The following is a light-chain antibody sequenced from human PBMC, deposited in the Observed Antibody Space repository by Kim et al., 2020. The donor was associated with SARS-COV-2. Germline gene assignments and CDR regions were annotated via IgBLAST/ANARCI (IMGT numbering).Light chain of an antibody. CDR3: QHRSNWPHT. CDR2: DSS. J-gene: IGKJ4*01. V-gene: IGKV3-11*01. CDR1: LSVSYY. Sequence: SLAPGERGTLSGRASLSVSYYLALYQQQPGQAPRLLIYDSSDRATGIPARFSGSGSGTGFTLTISSLEPEDFAVYYCQHRSNWPHTFGGGTKVEI.